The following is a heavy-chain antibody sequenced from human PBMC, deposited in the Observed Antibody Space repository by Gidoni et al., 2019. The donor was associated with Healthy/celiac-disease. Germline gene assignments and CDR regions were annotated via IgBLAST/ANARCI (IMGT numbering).Heavy chain of an antibody. CDR1: GFPFVDYT. V-gene: IGHV3-43*01. J-gene: IGHJ1*01. Sequence: EVQLVVSGVVVVQPGGSLRPPCAASGFPFVDYTMHWVRQASGKGLEWISLISWEGGSTYYADAVKGRFTISRDNSKNSLYLQMNSLRTEDTALYYCAKDGGIQLWSPAEYFQHWGQGTLVTVSS. CDR2: ISWEGGST. D-gene: IGHD5-18*01. CDR3: AKDGGIQLWSPAEYFQH.